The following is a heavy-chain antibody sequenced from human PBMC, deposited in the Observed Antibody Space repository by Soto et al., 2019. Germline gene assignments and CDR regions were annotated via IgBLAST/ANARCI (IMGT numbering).Heavy chain of an antibody. J-gene: IGHJ6*02. CDR2: IIPIFGTA. CDR3: ARVGRYCSGGSCYPASYYYGMDV. V-gene: IGHV1-69*12. D-gene: IGHD2-15*01. CDR1: GGTFSSYA. Sequence: QVQLVQSGAEVKKPGSSVKVSCKASGGTFSSYAISWVRQAPGQGLEWMGGIIPIFGTANYAQKFQGRVTITEDESTSTAYMELSSLRSEDRAVYYCARVGRYCSGGSCYPASYYYGMDVWGQGTTVTVSS.